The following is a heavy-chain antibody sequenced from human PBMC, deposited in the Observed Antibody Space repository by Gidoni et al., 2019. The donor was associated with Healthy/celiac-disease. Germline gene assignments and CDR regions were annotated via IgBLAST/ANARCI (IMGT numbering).Heavy chain of an antibody. J-gene: IGHJ4*02. Sequence: QLQLQESRPGLVKPSDTLSLTCTVSGVSIISSRYYWGWIRQPPGKGLEWIGSIYYSGSTYYNPSLKSRVTISVDTSKNQFSLKLSSVTAADTAVYYCARQAILWFGELLGPTWFDYWGQGTLVTVSS. V-gene: IGHV4-39*01. D-gene: IGHD3-10*01. CDR2: IYYSGST. CDR1: GVSIISSRYY. CDR3: ARQAILWFGELLGPTWFDY.